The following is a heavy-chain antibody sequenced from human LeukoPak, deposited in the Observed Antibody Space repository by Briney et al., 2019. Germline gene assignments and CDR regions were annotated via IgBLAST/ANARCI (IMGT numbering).Heavy chain of an antibody. CDR1: GYTFTGYY. V-gene: IGHV1-2*02. CDR2: INPNSGGT. D-gene: IGHD3-10*01. Sequence: ASVKVSCKASGYTFTGYYMHWVRQAPGQGLEWMGWINPNSGGTNYAQKFQGRVTMTRDTSISTAYLQWSSLKASDTAMYYCARQARGSGSYFSDAFDIWGQGTMVTVSS. CDR3: ARQARGSGSYFSDAFDI. J-gene: IGHJ3*02.